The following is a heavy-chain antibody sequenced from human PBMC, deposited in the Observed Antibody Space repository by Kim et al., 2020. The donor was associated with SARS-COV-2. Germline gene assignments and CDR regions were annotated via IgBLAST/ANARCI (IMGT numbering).Heavy chain of an antibody. V-gene: IGHV1-8*01. J-gene: IGHJ4*02. CDR2: T. Sequence: TEYAKMFQGRVTMTRDTAISTAYMELSSLRSEDTAVYYCARNLYGTGTFEYWGQGTLVTVSS. CDR3: ARNLYGTGTFEY. D-gene: IGHD3-10*01.